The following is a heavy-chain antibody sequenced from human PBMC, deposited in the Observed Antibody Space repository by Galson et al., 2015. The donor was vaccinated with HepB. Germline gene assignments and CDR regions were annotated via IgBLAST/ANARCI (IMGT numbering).Heavy chain of an antibody. D-gene: IGHD3-3*01. Sequence: SLRLSCAASGFTFGDYAMSWFRQAPGKGLEWVGFIRSKAYGGTTEYAASVKGRFTISRDDSKSIAYLQMNSLKTEDTAVYYCTRDRTIFGVVYYYYYMDVWGKGTTVTVSS. CDR3: TRDRTIFGVVYYYYYMDV. V-gene: IGHV3-49*03. J-gene: IGHJ6*03. CDR1: GFTFGDYA. CDR2: IRSKAYGGTT.